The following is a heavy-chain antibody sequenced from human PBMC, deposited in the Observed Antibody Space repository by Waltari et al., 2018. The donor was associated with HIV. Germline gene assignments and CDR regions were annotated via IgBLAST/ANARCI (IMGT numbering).Heavy chain of an antibody. J-gene: IGHJ4*02. CDR2: IYYSGST. CDR1: GGSISSSSYY. D-gene: IGHD1-26*01. Sequence: QLQLQESGPGLVKPSETLSLTCTVSGGSISSSSYYWGWIRQPPGKGLEWIGSIYYSGSTYYNPSLKSRVTISVDTSKNQFSLKLSSVTAADTAVYYCAREIAGWELLGGPFDYWGQGTLVTVSS. CDR3: AREIAGWELLGGPFDY. V-gene: IGHV4-39*07.